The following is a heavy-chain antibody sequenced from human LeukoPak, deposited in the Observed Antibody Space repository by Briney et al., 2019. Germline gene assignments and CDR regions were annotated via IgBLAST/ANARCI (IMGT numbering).Heavy chain of an antibody. CDR2: ISDVGSN. V-gene: IGHV4-59*01. CDR3: ARGSWQQLARAYDY. J-gene: IGHJ4*02. D-gene: IGHD6-13*01. CDR1: GVSISTYY. Sequence: PSETLSLTCTVSGVSISTYYWSWIRQHPGKGLEWIGYISDVGSNDYNPSLKGRVTISRDTSKNQFSLRLSSVTAADAAVYHCARGSWQQLARAYDYWGQGTLVTVSS.